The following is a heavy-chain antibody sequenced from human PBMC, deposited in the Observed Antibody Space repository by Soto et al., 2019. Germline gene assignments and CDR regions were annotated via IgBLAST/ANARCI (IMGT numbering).Heavy chain of an antibody. CDR3: VRYVATVTLRQLFAP. V-gene: IGHV1-18*01. CDR2: ISAYNGNT. J-gene: IGHJ5*02. CDR1: GYTFTSYG. D-gene: IGHD4-4*01. Sequence: ASVKVSCKASGYTFTSYGISWVRQAPGQGLEWMGWISAYNGNTNYAQKLQGRVTMTTDTSTSKAYMELRSLRSDDTAVYYCVRYVATVTLRQLFAPWGHATMVAFPS.